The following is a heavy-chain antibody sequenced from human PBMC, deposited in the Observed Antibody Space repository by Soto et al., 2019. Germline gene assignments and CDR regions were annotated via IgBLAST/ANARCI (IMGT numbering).Heavy chain of an antibody. CDR1: GVSISTTNYL. CDR2: LFHGGSS. Sequence: QVQLQESGPGLVKPSQTLSLTCTVSGVSISTTNYLWSWIRQPPGMGLEWIGSLFHGGSSYYNPSLKSRISMSVDTSKNQFSLNLNSVTAADRAVYYCARGGHYTRSRDDPFDVWGQGTMVPVSS. V-gene: IGHV4-30-4*01. D-gene: IGHD4-17*01. J-gene: IGHJ3*01. CDR3: ARGGHYTRSRDDPFDV.